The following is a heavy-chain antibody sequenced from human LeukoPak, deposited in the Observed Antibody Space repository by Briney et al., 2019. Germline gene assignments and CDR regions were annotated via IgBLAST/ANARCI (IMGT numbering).Heavy chain of an antibody. J-gene: IGHJ4*02. Sequence: MAGGSLRLSCAASGITFSSYSMNWVRQAPGKGLEWVSSISSSSSYIYYADSVKGRFTISRDNAKNSLYLQMNSLRSDDTAVYYCARSPRFHNQYYFDYWGQGTLVTVSS. CDR3: ARSPRFHNQYYFDY. CDR2: ISSSSSYI. D-gene: IGHD1-14*01. V-gene: IGHV3-21*04. CDR1: GITFSSYS.